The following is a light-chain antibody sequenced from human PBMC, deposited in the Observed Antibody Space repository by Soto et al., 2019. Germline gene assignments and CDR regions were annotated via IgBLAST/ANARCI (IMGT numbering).Light chain of an antibody. Sequence: QSVLTQPASVSGSPGQSITISCTGTSSDLGGYKYVSWYQQHPGKAPKLIIYEATKWPSGVSHRFSGSKSGSTASLTISGLQAEDEADYYCCAFAYSRVVFGGGTKLTVL. CDR3: CAFAYSRVV. CDR2: EAT. V-gene: IGLV2-23*01. J-gene: IGLJ3*02. CDR1: SSDLGGYKY.